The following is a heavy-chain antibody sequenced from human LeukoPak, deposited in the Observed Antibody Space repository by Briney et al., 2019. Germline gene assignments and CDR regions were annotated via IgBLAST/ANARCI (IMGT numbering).Heavy chain of an antibody. D-gene: IGHD3-22*01. CDR1: GGSISSYY. Sequence: SETLSLTCTVSGGSISSYYWSWIRQPPGKGLEWMGYIYYSGSTNYNPSLKSRVTISVDTSKNQFSLKLSSVTAADTAVYYCARIRDSSGYYYGNWFDPWGQGTLVTVSS. J-gene: IGHJ5*02. CDR3: ARIRDSSGYYYGNWFDP. CDR2: IYYSGST. V-gene: IGHV4-59*01.